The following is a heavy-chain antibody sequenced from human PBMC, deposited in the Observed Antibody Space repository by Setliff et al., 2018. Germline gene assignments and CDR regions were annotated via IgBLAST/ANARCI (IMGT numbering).Heavy chain of an antibody. J-gene: IGHJ3*01. CDR3: AKHVLSSGWPNDAFDF. V-gene: IGHV3-23*01. CDR1: GFTFSSYW. CDR2: TTGSGGDR. Sequence: GGSLRLSCAASGFTFSSYWMTWVRQAPGKGLEWVSSTTGSGGDRDYADSVKGRFTISRDNSKNTLYLQMNSLRAEDAAVYYCAKHVLSSGWPNDAFDFWGQGTMVTVSS. D-gene: IGHD6-25*01.